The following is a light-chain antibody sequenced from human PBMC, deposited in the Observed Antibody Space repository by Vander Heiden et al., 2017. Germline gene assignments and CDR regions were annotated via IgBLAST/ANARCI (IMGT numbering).Light chain of an antibody. CDR1: QSLSSN. Sequence: EIVMTQSPATLSVSPGERPPLSCRARQSLSSNLAGYQQKPGQAPRLLIYGAATRATGIPARFSGSGSGTEFTLTISSLQSEDVAVYYCQQYNNWPPMYTFGQGTKLEIK. CDR2: GAA. CDR3: QQYNNWPPMYT. J-gene: IGKJ2*01. V-gene: IGKV3-15*01.